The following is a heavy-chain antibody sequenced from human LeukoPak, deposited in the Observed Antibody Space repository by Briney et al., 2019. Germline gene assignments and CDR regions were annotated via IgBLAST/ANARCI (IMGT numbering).Heavy chain of an antibody. Sequence: GGSLRLSCEASGFSFSTYGMHWVRKAPGKGLEWVALIWFDGSNKHYADSVKGRFTISRDNSKNTMYLQMDSLRAEDTAVYYCARVVSYYGSSYRLLDLWGRGTLVTVSS. V-gene: IGHV3-33*01. CDR1: GFSFSTYG. D-gene: IGHD3-10*01. CDR3: ARVVSYYGSSYRLLDL. J-gene: IGHJ2*01. CDR2: IWFDGSNK.